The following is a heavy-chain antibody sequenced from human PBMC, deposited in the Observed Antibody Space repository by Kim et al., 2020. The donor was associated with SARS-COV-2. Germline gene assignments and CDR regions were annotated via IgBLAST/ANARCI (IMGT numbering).Heavy chain of an antibody. CDR2: IIPIFGTA. J-gene: IGHJ5*02. D-gene: IGHD3-3*01. CDR3: ARKVTRDLGTWFDP. Sequence: SVKVSCKASGGTFSSYAISWVRQAPGQGLEWMGGIIPIFGTANYAQKFQGRVTITADESTSTAYMELSSLRSEDTAVYYCARKVTRDLGTWFDPWGQGTLVTVSS. V-gene: IGHV1-69*13. CDR1: GGTFSSYA.